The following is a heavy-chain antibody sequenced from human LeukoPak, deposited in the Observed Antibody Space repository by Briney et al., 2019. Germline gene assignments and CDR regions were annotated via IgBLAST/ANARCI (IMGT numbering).Heavy chain of an antibody. CDR2: MSGSGSDT. Sequence: GGSLRPSWQADTLTLINISIGCVRQVPGKGLEWVSAMSGSGSDTYYADSVKGRFTISRDNSKSTLYLQMNSLRAEDTAVYYWAEDLGAKEGAGFLDIWGQGTLVTVSS. J-gene: IGHJ4*02. V-gene: IGHV3-23*01. CDR1: TLTLINIS. D-gene: IGHD2/OR15-2a*01. CDR3: AEDLGAKEGAGFLDI.